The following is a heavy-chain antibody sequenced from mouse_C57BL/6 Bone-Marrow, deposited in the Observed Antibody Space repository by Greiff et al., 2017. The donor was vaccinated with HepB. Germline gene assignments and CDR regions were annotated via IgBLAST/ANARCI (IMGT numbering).Heavy chain of an antibody. CDR3: ARWAYYSNSSYFDY. V-gene: IGHV1-55*01. D-gene: IGHD2-5*01. CDR2: IYPGSGST. J-gene: IGHJ2*01. Sequence: QVQLQQPGAELVKPGASVKMSCKASGYTFTSYWITWVKQRPGQGLEWIGDIYPGSGSTNYNEKFKSKATLTVDTSSSTAYMQLSSLTSEDSAVYYCARWAYYSNSSYFDYWGQGTTLTVSS. CDR1: GYTFTSYW.